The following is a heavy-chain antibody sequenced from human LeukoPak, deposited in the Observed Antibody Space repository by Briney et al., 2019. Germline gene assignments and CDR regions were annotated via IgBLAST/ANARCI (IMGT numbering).Heavy chain of an antibody. CDR2: ISWNSGSI. D-gene: IGHD6-19*01. CDR1: GFTFDDYA. J-gene: IGHJ3*02. V-gene: IGHV3-9*01. CDR3: AKARVRYSSGWYSAFDI. Sequence: GGSLRLSCAASGFTFDDYAMHWVRQAPGKGLEWVSGISWNSGSIGYADSVKGRFTISRDNAKNSLYLQMNSLRAEDTALYYCAKARVRYSSGWYSAFDIWGQGTMVTVSS.